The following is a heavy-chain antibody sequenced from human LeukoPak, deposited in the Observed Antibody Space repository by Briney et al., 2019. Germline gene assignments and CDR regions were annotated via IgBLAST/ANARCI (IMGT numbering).Heavy chain of an antibody. Sequence: GRCLRLSCAASGFTFSSYSMNCVRQAPGKGLEWGSYISSTRSYKYYTDSAKERFTISRDNAKNSLYPQMNSRRAEDTAVYYCARLGPLGDYYDSSGYYYPAAFDIWGQGTMVTVSS. CDR3: ARLGPLGDYYDSSGYYYPAAFDI. CDR2: ISSTRSYK. D-gene: IGHD3-22*01. V-gene: IGHV3-21*01. J-gene: IGHJ3*02. CDR1: GFTFSSYS.